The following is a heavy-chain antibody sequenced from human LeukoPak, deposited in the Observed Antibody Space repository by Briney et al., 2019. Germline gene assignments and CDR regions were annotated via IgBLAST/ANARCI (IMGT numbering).Heavy chain of an antibody. V-gene: IGHV4-34*01. D-gene: IGHD3-10*01. CDR1: GGSFSGYY. CDR3: ARGRGFGELLSIKLHYMDV. Sequence: PSETLSLTCAVYGGSFSGYYWSWIRQPPGKGLEWIGEINHSGSTNYNPSLKSRVTISVDTSKNQFSLKLSSVTAADTAVYYCARGRGFGELLSIKLHYMDVWGKGTTVTVSS. J-gene: IGHJ6*03. CDR2: INHSGST.